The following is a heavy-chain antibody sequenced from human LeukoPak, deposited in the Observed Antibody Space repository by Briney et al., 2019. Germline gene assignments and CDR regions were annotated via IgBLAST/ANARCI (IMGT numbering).Heavy chain of an antibody. J-gene: IGHJ4*02. CDR2: ISYTGST. CDR3: ARAVTGTSLVDF. D-gene: IGHD6-19*01. Sequence: WETLSLTCTLSGGPFGGDHWSWIRQAPGEGLEWIGYISYTGSTSYNPSPRSRVTISLNTPENHFSLRLTSVTAADTAVYYCARAVTGTSLVDFWGQGTLVAVSS. CDR1: GGPFGGDH. V-gene: IGHV4-59*08.